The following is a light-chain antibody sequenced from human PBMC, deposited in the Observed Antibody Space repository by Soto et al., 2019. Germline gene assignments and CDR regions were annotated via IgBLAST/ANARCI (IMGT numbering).Light chain of an antibody. Sequence: QSALTQPASVSGSPGQSITISCTGTSSDIGHYNYVSWYQQHPGKAPKLMIYEVSNRPSGVSNRFSGSKSGNTASQTISGLQAEDEADYYCSSYTTSSTLEIGGGTKLTVL. J-gene: IGLJ2*01. V-gene: IGLV2-14*01. CDR2: EVS. CDR1: SSDIGHYNY. CDR3: SSYTTSSTLE.